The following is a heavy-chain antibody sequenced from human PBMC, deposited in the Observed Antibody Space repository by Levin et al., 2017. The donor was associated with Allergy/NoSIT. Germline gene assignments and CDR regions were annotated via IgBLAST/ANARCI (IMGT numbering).Heavy chain of an antibody. D-gene: IGHD3-10*01. CDR2: ISSNGSST. CDR3: VKSRLWLRELHDAFDI. CDR1: GFTFSSHA. Sequence: GESLKISCSASGFTFSSHAVHWVRQAPGKGLEYVSAISSNGSSTYYADSVKGRFTISRDNRKNTLHLQMSSLRAEDTAVYYCVKSRLWLRELHDAFDIWGQGTMVTVSS. J-gene: IGHJ3*02. V-gene: IGHV3-64D*06.